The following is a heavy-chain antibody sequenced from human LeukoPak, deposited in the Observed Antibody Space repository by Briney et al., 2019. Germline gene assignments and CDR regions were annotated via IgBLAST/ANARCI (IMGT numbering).Heavy chain of an antibody. V-gene: IGHV1-2*02. Sequence: ASVKVSCKASGYTFTGYYMHWVRQAPGQGLEWMGGINPNSGGTNYAQKFQGRVTMTRDTSISTAYMELSRLRSDATAVYYCASQRFLEWFNPGVWGQGTLVTVSS. J-gene: IGHJ4*02. D-gene: IGHD3-3*01. CDR2: INPNSGGT. CDR3: ASQRFLEWFNPGV. CDR1: GYTFTGYY.